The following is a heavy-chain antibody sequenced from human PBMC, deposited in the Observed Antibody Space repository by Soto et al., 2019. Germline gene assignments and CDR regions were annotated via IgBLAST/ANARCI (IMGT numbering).Heavy chain of an antibody. J-gene: IGHJ5*02. V-gene: IGHV1-69*01. CDR3: ATSALRYYDSSGYSRSWFDP. CDR1: GGTFSSYA. CDR2: IIPIFGTA. Sequence: QVQLVQSGAEVKKPGSSVKVSCKASGGTFSSYAISWVRQAPGQGLEWMAGIIPIFGTANYGQKFQGRVTITEDESTSTAYMELSSLRSEDTAVYYCATSALRYYDSSGYSRSWFDPWGEGTLVTVSS. D-gene: IGHD3-22*01.